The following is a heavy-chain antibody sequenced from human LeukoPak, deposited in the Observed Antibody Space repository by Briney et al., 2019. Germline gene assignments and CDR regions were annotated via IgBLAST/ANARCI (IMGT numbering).Heavy chain of an antibody. CDR1: GGSFSGYY. J-gene: IGHJ5*02. CDR2: INHSGST. D-gene: IGHD2-15*01. V-gene: IGHV4-34*01. Sequence: PSETLSLTCAVYGGSFSGYYWSWIRQPPGKGLEWIGEINHSGSTNYNPSLKSRVTISVDTSKNQFSLKLSSVTAADTAVYYCARGPGYCSGGSCPNWFDPWGQGTLVTVSS. CDR3: ARGPGYCSGGSCPNWFDP.